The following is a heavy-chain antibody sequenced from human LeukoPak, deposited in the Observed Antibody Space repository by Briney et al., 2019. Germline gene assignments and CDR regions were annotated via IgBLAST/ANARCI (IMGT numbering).Heavy chain of an antibody. Sequence: SETLSLTCTVSGVSVSNYYWTWIRQSPGKGLEWIGDISYSGSTNYNPSLRSRVSISVDKSNNHVSLMLTSVSATDAGMFYCAMYLSGGRSFGYWGQGTVVTVSS. CDR1: GVSVSNYY. V-gene: IGHV4-59*02. D-gene: IGHD2-15*01. CDR3: AMYLSGGRSFGY. CDR2: ISYSGST. J-gene: IGHJ4*02.